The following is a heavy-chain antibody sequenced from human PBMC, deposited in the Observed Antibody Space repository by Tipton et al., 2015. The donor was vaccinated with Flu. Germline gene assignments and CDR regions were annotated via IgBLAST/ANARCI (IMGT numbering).Heavy chain of an antibody. CDR2: IYYSGST. CDR3: ARDRGSSGWSDY. J-gene: IGHJ4*02. V-gene: IGHV4-39*06. CDR1: GGSISSSSYY. Sequence: TLSLTCTVSGGSISSSSYYWGWIRQPPGKGLEWIGSIYYSGSTYYNPSLKSLVAISVDTSKNQFALKLSSVTAADTAVYYCARDRGSSGWSDYWGQGTLVTVSS. D-gene: IGHD6-19*01.